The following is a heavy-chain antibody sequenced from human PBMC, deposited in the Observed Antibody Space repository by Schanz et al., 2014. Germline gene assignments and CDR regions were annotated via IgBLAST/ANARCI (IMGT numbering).Heavy chain of an antibody. CDR2: IYSGGNT. J-gene: IGHJ6*02. CDR1: GFTVSNNY. CDR3: ARGILPWTDNYYGMDV. V-gene: IGHV3-53*04. Sequence: EVQLGESGGGLVQPGGSLRLSCAASGFTVSNNYMSWVRQPPGKGLEWVSIIYSGGNTHYADSVRGRFIISRHSSKNTLYLQMNSLRAEDTAVYYCARGILPWTDNYYGMDVWGQGTTVTVSS. D-gene: IGHD3-9*01.